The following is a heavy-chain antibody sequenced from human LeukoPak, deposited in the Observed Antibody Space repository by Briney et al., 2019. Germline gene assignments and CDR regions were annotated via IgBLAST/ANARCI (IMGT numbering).Heavy chain of an antibody. Sequence: GGTLRLSCAASGFTFSSYGMSWVRQAPGKGLEWVSAISGSGGSTYYADSVKGRFTISRDNSKNTLYLQMNSLRAEDTAVYYCAKGPQGLSQIGGGYYFDYWGQGTLVTVSS. D-gene: IGHD3-10*01. J-gene: IGHJ4*02. CDR3: AKGPQGLSQIGGGYYFDY. CDR1: GFTFSSYG. CDR2: ISGSGGST. V-gene: IGHV3-23*01.